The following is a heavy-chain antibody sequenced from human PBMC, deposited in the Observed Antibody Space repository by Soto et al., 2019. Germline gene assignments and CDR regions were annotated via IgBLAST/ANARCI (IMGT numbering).Heavy chain of an antibody. J-gene: IGHJ6*02. CDR1: GYSFTSYW. V-gene: IGHV5-51*01. CDR2: IYPGDSDT. CDR3: ASSLYGSGSYYRRYYYYGMDV. Sequence: GESLKISCKGSGYSFTSYWIGWVRQMPGKGLEWMGIIYPGDSDTRYSLSFQGQVTISADKSISTAYLQWSSLKASDTAMYYCASSLYGSGSYYRRYYYYGMDVWGQGTTVTVSS. D-gene: IGHD3-10*01.